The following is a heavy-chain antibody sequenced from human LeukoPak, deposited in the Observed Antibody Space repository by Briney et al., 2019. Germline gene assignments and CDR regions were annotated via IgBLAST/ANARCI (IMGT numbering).Heavy chain of an antibody. CDR1: GGTFSSYA. J-gene: IGHJ4*02. V-gene: IGHV1-18*01. CDR3: ARRGSSGWYLNY. Sequence: ASVKVSCKASGGTFSSYAISWVRQAPGQGLEWMGWISAYNGNTNYAQKLQGRVTMTTDTSTSTAYMELRSLRSDDTAVYYCARRGSSGWYLNYWGQGTLVTVSS. CDR2: ISAYNGNT. D-gene: IGHD6-19*01.